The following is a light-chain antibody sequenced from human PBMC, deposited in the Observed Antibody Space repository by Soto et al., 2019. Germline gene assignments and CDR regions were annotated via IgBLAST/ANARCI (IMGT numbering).Light chain of an antibody. Sequence: VLTQSPCTLSLSPGERATLSCRASQSVSSTYLAWYQQKPGQAPRLLIYGASSRATGIPDRFSGSGSGTDFTLTITRLEPEDSAVYYCQQYGSSLRTFGQGTRLEIK. J-gene: IGKJ5*01. CDR1: QSVSSTY. CDR3: QQYGSSLRT. V-gene: IGKV3-20*01. CDR2: GAS.